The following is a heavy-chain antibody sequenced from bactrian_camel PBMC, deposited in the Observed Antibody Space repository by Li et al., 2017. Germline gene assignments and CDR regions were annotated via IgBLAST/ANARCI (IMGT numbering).Heavy chain of an antibody. V-gene: IGHV3S40*01. Sequence: EVQLVESGGGSVQAGGSLTLSCAASYSGYPKNCMGWLRQAPGQEREGVAVLWIGGAQTTYADSVKGRFIITRDKARDLVYLQMNGLQPEDTGVYYCAADQLYGTCRDVLEFPARGQGTQVTVS. D-gene: IGHD6*01. J-gene: IGHJ4*01. CDR3: AADQLYGTCRDVLEFPA. CDR2: LWIGGAQT. CDR1: YSGYPKNC.